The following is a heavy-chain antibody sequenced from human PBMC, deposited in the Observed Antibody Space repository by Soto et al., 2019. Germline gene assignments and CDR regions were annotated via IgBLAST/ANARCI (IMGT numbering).Heavy chain of an antibody. CDR2: ISYNGNT. CDR1: GYTFSSYG. D-gene: IGHD2-2*01. Sequence: ASVKVSCKASGYTFSSYGISWARQAPGQGLEWMGWISYNGNTKYAQNLQGRVTMTTDTSTNTAYMELRSLRSDDTAVYYCGREVWTMHGTPGDFHDWGQGTPVTVAS. J-gene: IGHJ4*02. V-gene: IGHV1-18*01. CDR3: GREVWTMHGTPGDFHD.